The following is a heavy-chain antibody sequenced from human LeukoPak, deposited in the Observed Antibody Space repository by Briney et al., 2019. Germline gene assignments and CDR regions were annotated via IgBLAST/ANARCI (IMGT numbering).Heavy chain of an antibody. Sequence: PGGSLRLSCAASGFTFSPYWMTWVRQAPGKGLEWVANISPDGSDKSYVDSVKGRFTISRDNTKNSLYLEMGSLRAEDTALYYCTRGNWDDYWGQGTLVTVSS. CDR2: ISPDGSDK. CDR3: TRGNWDDY. J-gene: IGHJ4*02. D-gene: IGHD1-1*01. CDR1: GFTFSPYW. V-gene: IGHV3-7*01.